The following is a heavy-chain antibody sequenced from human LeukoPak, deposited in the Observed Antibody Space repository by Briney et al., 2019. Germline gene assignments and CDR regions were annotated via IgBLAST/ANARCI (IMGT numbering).Heavy chain of an antibody. J-gene: IGHJ2*01. Sequence: PSETLSLTCTVSGGSISSSSYYWSWIRQPPGKGLEWIGYIYYSGSTNYNPSLKSRVTMSVDTSKNQFSLKLSSVTAADTAVYYCAREGCSSTSCNIDLWGRGTLVTVSS. CDR3: AREGCSSTSCNIDL. CDR1: GGSISSSSYY. V-gene: IGHV4-61*01. CDR2: IYYSGST. D-gene: IGHD2-2*01.